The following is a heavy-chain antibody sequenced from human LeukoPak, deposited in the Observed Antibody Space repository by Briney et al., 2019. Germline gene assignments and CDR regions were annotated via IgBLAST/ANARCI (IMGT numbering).Heavy chain of an antibody. CDR3: ARVDCGGDCYSHY. CDR2: INHSGST. D-gene: IGHD2-21*02. CDR1: GGTFSGYY. Sequence: SETLSLTCAVYGGTFSGYYWSWIRQPPGKGLEWIGEINHSGSTNYNPSLKSRVTISVDTSKSQFSLKLSSVTAADTAVYYCARVDCGGDCYSHYWGQGTLVTVSS. V-gene: IGHV4-34*01. J-gene: IGHJ4*02.